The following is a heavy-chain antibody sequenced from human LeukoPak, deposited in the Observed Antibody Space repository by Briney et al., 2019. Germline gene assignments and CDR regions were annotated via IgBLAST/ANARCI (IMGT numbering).Heavy chain of an antibody. Sequence: ASVKVSCKASGYTFTSYAMHWVRQAPGQRLEWMGWIHAGNGNTKYSQHFQGRITITRDTSASTAYMELSSLRSEDMAVYYCARDGLYNGSYPNWFDPWGQGTLVTVSS. J-gene: IGHJ5*02. V-gene: IGHV1-3*03. CDR1: GYTFTSYA. D-gene: IGHD1-26*01. CDR2: IHAGNGNT. CDR3: ARDGLYNGSYPNWFDP.